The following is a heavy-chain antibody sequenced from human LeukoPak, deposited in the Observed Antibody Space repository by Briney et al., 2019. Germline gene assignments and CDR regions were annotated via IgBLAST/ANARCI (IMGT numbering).Heavy chain of an antibody. CDR2: INPSGGST. Sequence: ASVKVSCKASGYTFTSYYMHWVRQAPGQGLEWMEIINPSGGSTSYAPKFQGRVTMTRDMSTSTVYMELSSLRSEDTAVYYCARQGYCSGGSCVDAFDIWGQGTMVTVSS. D-gene: IGHD2-15*01. CDR3: ARQGYCSGGSCVDAFDI. CDR1: GYTFTSYY. J-gene: IGHJ3*02. V-gene: IGHV1-46*01.